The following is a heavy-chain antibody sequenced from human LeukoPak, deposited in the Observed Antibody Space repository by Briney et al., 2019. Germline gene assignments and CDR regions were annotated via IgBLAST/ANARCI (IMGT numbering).Heavy chain of an antibody. J-gene: IGHJ6*02. CDR1: GFTFSSYA. D-gene: IGHD2-2*01. CDR2: ISYDGSNK. CDR3: ARGPSIVVVPAAHYYYYGMDV. V-gene: IGHV3-30-3*01. Sequence: GESLRLSCAASGFTFSSYAMHWVRQAPGKGLEWVAVISYDGSNKYYADSVKGRFTISRDNSKNTLYLQMNSLRAEDTAVYYCARGPSIVVVPAAHYYYYGMDVWGQGTTVTVSS.